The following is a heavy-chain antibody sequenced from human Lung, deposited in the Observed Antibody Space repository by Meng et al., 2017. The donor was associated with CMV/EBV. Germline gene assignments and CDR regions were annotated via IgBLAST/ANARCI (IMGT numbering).Heavy chain of an antibody. Sequence: EVQLVESGGGLVQPGGSRRVACAASGMNNNVGGLAWVRKAPGKGLEWVSTVSGDGATRHYRDSVMGRFSISRDNSRNTVSLQMTNLQAEDTAVYYCAKDAGAQSDPFFDSWGQGILVTVSS. CDR3: AKDAGAQSDPFFDS. J-gene: IGHJ4*02. D-gene: IGHD3-10*01. CDR2: VSGDGATR. V-gene: IGHV3-23*04. CDR1: GMNNNVGG.